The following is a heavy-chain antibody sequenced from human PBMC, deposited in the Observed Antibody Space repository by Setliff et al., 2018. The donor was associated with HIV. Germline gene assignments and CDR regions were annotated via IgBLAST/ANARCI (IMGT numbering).Heavy chain of an antibody. V-gene: IGHV4-34*01. CDR2: INHSGST. CDR3: ARGRDYTGSWFRPFYLDF. D-gene: IGHD3-3*01. J-gene: IGHJ4*01. Sequence: SETLSLTCAVYGGSFSAYHWSWIRQTPGKGLEWLGEINHSGSTAYNLALESRVSMSIDASKNQFPLKLTSVTAADTAIYYCARGRDYTGSWFRPFYLDFWGHGNLVTVSS. CDR1: GGSFSAYH.